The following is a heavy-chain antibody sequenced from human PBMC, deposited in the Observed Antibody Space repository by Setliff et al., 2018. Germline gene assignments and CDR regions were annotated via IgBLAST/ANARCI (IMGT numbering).Heavy chain of an antibody. CDR2: INPNSGGT. V-gene: IGHV1-2*04. Sequence: GASVKVSCKASGYTFTGYYMHWVRQAPGQGLEWMGWINPNSGGTNYAQKFQGWVTMTRDTSISTAYMELSRLRSDDTAVYYCARDSFFGDDYYDSSGSSHAFDIWGQGTMVTVSS. J-gene: IGHJ3*02. CDR1: GYTFTGYY. D-gene: IGHD3-22*01. CDR3: ARDSFFGDDYYDSSGSSHAFDI.